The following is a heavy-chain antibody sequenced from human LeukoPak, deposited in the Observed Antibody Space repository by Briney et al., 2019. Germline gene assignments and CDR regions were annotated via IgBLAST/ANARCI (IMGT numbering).Heavy chain of an antibody. V-gene: IGHV1-69*06. J-gene: IGHJ4*02. CDR1: GGTFSSYA. D-gene: IGHD3-9*01. CDR3: ARETILTGSDPETYFDY. Sequence: GASVKVSCKASGGTFSSYAISWVRQAPGQGLEWMGGIIPIFGTANYAQKFQGRVTITADKSTSTAYMELSRLRSDDTAVYYCARETILTGSDPETYFDYWGQGTLVAVSS. CDR2: IIPIFGTA.